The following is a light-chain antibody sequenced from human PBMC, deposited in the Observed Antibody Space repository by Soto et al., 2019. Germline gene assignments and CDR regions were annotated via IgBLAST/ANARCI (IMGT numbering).Light chain of an antibody. V-gene: IGLV2-11*01. J-gene: IGLJ2*01. CDR1: SSDVGSYNY. CDR3: CSYSGSDSLL. CDR2: DVS. Sequence: QSVLTQPRSVSGSPGESVTISCSGTSSDVGSYNYVSWYQQYPGKTPKVMIYDVSERPSEVPVRFSGSKSGNTASLTISGLHAEDEAEYFCCSYSGSDSLLFGGGTKLTVL.